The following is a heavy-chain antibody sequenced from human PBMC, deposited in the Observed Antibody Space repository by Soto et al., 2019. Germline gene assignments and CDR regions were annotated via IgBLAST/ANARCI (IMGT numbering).Heavy chain of an antibody. CDR3: ARHQTAMVPYYYYMDV. CDR1: GGSISSSSYY. J-gene: IGHJ6*03. V-gene: IGHV4-39*01. Sequence: SETLSLTCTVSGGSISSSSYYWGWIRQPPGKGLEWIGSIYYSGSTYYNPSLKSRVTIPVDTSKNQFSLKLSSVTAADTAVYYCARHQTAMVPYYYYMDVWGKGTTVTVSS. CDR2: IYYSGST. D-gene: IGHD5-18*01.